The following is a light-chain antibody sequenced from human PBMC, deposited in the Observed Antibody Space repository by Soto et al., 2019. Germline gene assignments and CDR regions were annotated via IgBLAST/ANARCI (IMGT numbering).Light chain of an antibody. Sequence: QSALPQPRSVSGSPGQSVTISCTGTSSDVGGYNYVSWYQQHPGKAPKLMIYDVSKRPSGVPDRFSGSKSGNTASLTISGIQAEDEADYYCCSYAGSYSVVFGGGTKLTVL. CDR3: CSYAGSYSVV. J-gene: IGLJ2*01. V-gene: IGLV2-11*01. CDR1: SSDVGGYNY. CDR2: DVS.